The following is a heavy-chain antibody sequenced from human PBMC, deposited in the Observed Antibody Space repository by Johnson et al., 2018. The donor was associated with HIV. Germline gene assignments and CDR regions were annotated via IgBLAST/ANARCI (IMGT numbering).Heavy chain of an antibody. Sequence: VQLVESGGGLIQPGGSLRLSCAASGFTVSSNYMSWVRQAPGKGLEWVSVIYSGGSTYYADSVKGRVTISRDNSKNTLDLQMTSLRAEDTAVYYCVSSAQWSGWPPGAFDIWGQGTMVTVSS. CDR1: GFTVSSNY. V-gene: IGHV3-53*01. CDR3: VSSAQWSGWPPGAFDI. CDR2: IYSGGST. J-gene: IGHJ3*02. D-gene: IGHD6-19*01.